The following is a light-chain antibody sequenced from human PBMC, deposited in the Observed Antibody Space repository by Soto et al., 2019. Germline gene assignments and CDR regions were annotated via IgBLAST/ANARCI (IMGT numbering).Light chain of an antibody. CDR3: QQYGSSPWT. CDR1: QSVGNN. Sequence: EIVLTQSPATLSLSPGERATLSCRASQSVGNNLAWYQQKPGQAPGLLIYEASIRATGIPDRFSGSGSGTDFTLTISRLEPEDFAVYYCQQYGSSPWTFGQGTKVDIK. J-gene: IGKJ1*01. CDR2: EAS. V-gene: IGKV3-20*01.